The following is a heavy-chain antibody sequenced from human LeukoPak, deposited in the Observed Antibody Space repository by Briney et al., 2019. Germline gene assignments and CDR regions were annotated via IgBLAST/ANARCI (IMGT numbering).Heavy chain of an antibody. CDR3: ARDGPYGGKPFDY. J-gene: IGHJ4*02. CDR1: GGSFTSSSYY. D-gene: IGHD4-23*01. Sequence: SETLSLTCTVSGGSFTSSSYYWSWVRQPPGKGLEWIGYFYYSGTTNYNPSLKSRVTISADTSKNQFSLNLSSVTAADTAVYYCARDGPYGGKPFDYWGQGTLVTVSS. V-gene: IGHV4-61*01. CDR2: FYYSGTT.